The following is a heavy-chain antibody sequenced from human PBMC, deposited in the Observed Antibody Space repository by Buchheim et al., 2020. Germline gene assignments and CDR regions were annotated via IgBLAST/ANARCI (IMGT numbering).Heavy chain of an antibody. V-gene: IGHV3-23*01. CDR3: AKDPRRTYDILTGYYPTYFDY. D-gene: IGHD3-9*01. J-gene: IGHJ4*02. Sequence: EVQLLESGGGLVQPGGSLRLSCAASGFTFSSYAMSWVRQAPGKGLEWVSAISGSGGSTYYADSVKGRFTISRDNSKNTLYLQMNSLRAEDTAVYYCAKDPRRTYDILTGYYPTYFDYWGQGTL. CDR2: ISGSGGST. CDR1: GFTFSSYA.